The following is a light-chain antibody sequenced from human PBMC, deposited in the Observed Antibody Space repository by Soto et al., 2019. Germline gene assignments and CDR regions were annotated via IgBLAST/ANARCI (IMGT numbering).Light chain of an antibody. J-gene: IGKJ1*01. CDR1: QSVSSN. V-gene: IGKV3-15*01. CDR3: QQYNNWPPTWT. Sequence: VVMTQSPATLSVSPCEIATLSCSSIQSVSSNLAWYQQKPGQAPRLLIYGASTRATGIPARFSGSGSGTEFTLTISSLQSEDFAVYYCQQYNNWPPTWTFGQGTKVDIK. CDR2: GAS.